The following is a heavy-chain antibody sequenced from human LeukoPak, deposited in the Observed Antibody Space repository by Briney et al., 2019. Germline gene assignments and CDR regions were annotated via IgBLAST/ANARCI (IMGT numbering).Heavy chain of an antibody. D-gene: IGHD3-22*01. CDR1: GGSISSSSYY. Sequence: SETLSLTCTVSGGSISSSSYYWGWIRQPPGKGLEWIGSIYYSGSTYYNPSLKSRVTISVDTSKNQFSLKLSSVAAADTAVYYCARHAHYDSSGYNFDYWGQGTLVTVSS. CDR2: IYYSGST. CDR3: ARHAHYDSSGYNFDY. V-gene: IGHV4-39*01. J-gene: IGHJ4*02.